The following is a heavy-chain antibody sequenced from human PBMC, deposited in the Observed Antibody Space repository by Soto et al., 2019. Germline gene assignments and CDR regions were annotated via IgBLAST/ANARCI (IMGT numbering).Heavy chain of an antibody. Sequence: EVQLVESGGGLVQPGGSLRLSCAASGFSFSSYDMHWVRQGAGKGLEWVSGISYAGDTYYPASVKGRFTISREDAKNSLFLQLITLRAGDTAVYYCARAYGADYYYGLDVWGQGTTVTVSS. CDR1: GFSFSSYD. D-gene: IGHD4-17*01. J-gene: IGHJ6*02. V-gene: IGHV3-13*04. CDR3: ARAYGADYYYGLDV. CDR2: ISYAGDT.